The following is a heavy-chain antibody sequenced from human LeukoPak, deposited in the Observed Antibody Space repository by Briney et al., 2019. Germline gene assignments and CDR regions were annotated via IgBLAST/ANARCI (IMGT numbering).Heavy chain of an antibody. V-gene: IGHV4-38-2*02. CDR3: ARLRPYSSSWAPHYYYYYMDV. CDR2: KYHSGST. J-gene: IGHJ6*03. Sequence: SETLSLTCTVFNLSISRGYYWGWIRQPPGKGLEWIGNKYHSGSTYCNPSLNSRVTISLDTSKNQFSLQLDSVTAADTAVYYCARLRPYSSSWAPHYYYYYMDVWGKGTTVTVSS. CDR1: NLSISRGYY. D-gene: IGHD6-13*01.